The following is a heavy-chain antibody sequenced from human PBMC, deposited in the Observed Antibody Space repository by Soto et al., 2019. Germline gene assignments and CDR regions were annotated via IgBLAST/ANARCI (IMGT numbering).Heavy chain of an antibody. V-gene: IGHV5-10-1*01. CDR2: IDPSDSYT. CDR1: GYSFTSYW. J-gene: IGHJ4*02. D-gene: IGHD3-22*01. CDR3: ARSPYFYDSSGPQVRLFAY. Sequence: GESLKISSKGSGYSFTSYWISWVRQMPGKGLEWMGRIDPSDSYTNYSPSFQGHVTISADKSISTAYLQWSSLKASDTAMYYCARSPYFYDSSGPQVRLFAYGGQGTLVTVSS.